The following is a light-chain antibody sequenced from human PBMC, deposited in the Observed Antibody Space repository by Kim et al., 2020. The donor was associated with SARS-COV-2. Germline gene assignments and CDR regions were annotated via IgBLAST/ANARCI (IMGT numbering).Light chain of an antibody. CDR3: QQYGSSLPVT. J-gene: IGKJ4*01. CDR1: QSVSSSY. V-gene: IGKV3-20*01. Sequence: SPGARATLSCRASQSVSSSYLAWYQHKPGQAPRLLIYGASNRATGIPDRFRGSGSGTDFTLTISRLASEDFAVYYCQQYGSSLPVTFGGGTKVEIK. CDR2: GAS.